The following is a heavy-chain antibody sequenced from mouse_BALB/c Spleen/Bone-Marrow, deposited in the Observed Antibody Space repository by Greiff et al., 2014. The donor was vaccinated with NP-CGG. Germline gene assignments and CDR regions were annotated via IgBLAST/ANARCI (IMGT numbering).Heavy chain of an antibody. CDR1: GFSLTNYG. CDR2: IWAGGST. V-gene: IGHV2-9*02. J-gene: IGHJ3*01. Sequence: VQLVESGPGLVAPSQSLSITCTVSGFSLTNYGVHWVRQPPGKGLEWLGVIWAGGSTNYNSALMSRLSINKDNSKSQVFLQMNSLQTDDTAMYYCAREGGTGFASWGQGTLVTVSA. CDR3: AREGGTGFAS. D-gene: IGHD4-1*01.